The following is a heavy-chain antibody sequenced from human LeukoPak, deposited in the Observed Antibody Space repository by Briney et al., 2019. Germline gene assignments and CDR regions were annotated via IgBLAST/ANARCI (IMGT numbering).Heavy chain of an antibody. V-gene: IGHV4-59*01. CDR1: GGSISTYY. J-gene: IGHJ1*01. D-gene: IGHD6-6*01. CDR2: IYHSGST. CDR3: ARGGAARLHFQN. Sequence: SETLSLTCTVSGGSISTYYWNWIRQPPGKGLEWIGYIYHSGSTNYNPSLQSRVTISVDTSKNQFSLNLNSVTAADTAVYYCARGGAARLHFQNWGQATLVTVSS.